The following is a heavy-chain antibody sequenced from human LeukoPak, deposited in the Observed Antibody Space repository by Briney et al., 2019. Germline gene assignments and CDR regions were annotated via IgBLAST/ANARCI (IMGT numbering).Heavy chain of an antibody. CDR3: ARGFPARELEYDWFDP. J-gene: IGHJ5*02. D-gene: IGHD1-26*01. CDR2: IYYSGYT. Sequence: SETLSLTCSVSGDSISYFYWSWIRQPPGKGLEWIGSIYYSGYTYQNPSLKSRVTISVDTSKNQFSLKLSSVTAADTAVYYCARGFPARELEYDWFDPWGQGTLVTVSS. CDR1: GDSISYFY. V-gene: IGHV4-39*01.